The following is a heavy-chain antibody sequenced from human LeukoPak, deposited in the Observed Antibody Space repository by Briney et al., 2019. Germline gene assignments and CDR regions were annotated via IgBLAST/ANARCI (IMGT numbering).Heavy chain of an antibody. CDR2: ITSAGTI. Sequence: GGSLRLSCAASGFIFSDYYMTWIRQAPGKGLEWVSYITSAGTIYNADSVKGRFTISRDNAKNSLYLQMNSLRAEDTAVYYCARDRGPHSSSPNSGAFDIWGQGTMVTVSS. J-gene: IGHJ3*02. CDR3: ARDRGPHSSSPNSGAFDI. V-gene: IGHV3-11*04. CDR1: GFIFSDYY. D-gene: IGHD6-6*01.